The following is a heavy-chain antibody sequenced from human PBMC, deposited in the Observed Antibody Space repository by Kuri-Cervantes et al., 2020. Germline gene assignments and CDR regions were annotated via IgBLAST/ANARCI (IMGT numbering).Heavy chain of an antibody. CDR3: ARDLPDYYDSSGYLDY. Sequence: GGSLRLSCAASGFTFSSYWMSWVRQAPGKGLEWVANIKQDGSEKYYVDSVKGRFTISRDNAKNSLYLQMNSLRAEDTVVYYYARDLPDYYDSSGYLDYWGQGTLVTVSS. D-gene: IGHD3-22*01. CDR1: GFTFSSYW. V-gene: IGHV3-7*01. CDR2: IKQDGSEK. J-gene: IGHJ4*02.